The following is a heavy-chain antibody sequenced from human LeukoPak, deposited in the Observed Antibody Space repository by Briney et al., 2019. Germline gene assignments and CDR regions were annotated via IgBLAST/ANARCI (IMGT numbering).Heavy chain of an antibody. CDR1: GYTFSNYY. CDR3: ARVRDGYNDAYDI. V-gene: IGHV1-46*01. D-gene: IGHD5-24*01. CDR2: IGGST. Sequence: ASVKVSCKASGYTFSNYYIHWVRQAPGQGLEWMGIIGGSTNYAQKFQGRVTMTRDTSTSTVYMELSSLRSEDTAVYYCARVRDGYNDAYDIWGQGTMVTIHS. J-gene: IGHJ3*02.